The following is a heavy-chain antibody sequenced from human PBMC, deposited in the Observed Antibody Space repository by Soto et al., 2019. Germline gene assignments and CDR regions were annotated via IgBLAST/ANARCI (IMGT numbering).Heavy chain of an antibody. CDR1: GGSISSSSYY. CDR2: IYYSGST. D-gene: IGHD5-18*01. V-gene: IGHV4-39*01. CDR3: ASPSPDTAMVS. J-gene: IGHJ4*02. Sequence: LCGGSISSSSYYWGWIRQPPVKGLEWIGSIYYSGSTYYNPSLKSRVTISVDTSKNQFSLKLSSVTAADTAVYYCASPSPDTAMVSWGQGTLVTVSS.